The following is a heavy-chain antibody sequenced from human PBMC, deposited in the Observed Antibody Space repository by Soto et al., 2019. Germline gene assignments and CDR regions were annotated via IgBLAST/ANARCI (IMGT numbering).Heavy chain of an antibody. CDR2: IYYSGST. D-gene: IGHD6-13*01. Sequence: SETLSLTCTVSGGSISSYYWSWIRQPPGKGLEWIGYIYYSGSTNYNPSLKSRVTISVDTSKNQFSLKLSSVTAADTAVYYCARDLAAAGQKYYYYYGMDVWGQGTTVTVS. CDR3: ARDLAAAGQKYYYYYGMDV. V-gene: IGHV4-59*01. J-gene: IGHJ6*02. CDR1: GGSISSYY.